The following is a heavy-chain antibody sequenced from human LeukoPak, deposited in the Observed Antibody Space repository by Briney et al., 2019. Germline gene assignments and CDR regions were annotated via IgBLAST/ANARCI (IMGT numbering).Heavy chain of an antibody. Sequence: SETLSLTCTVSGGSISSYYWSWIRQPPGKGLEWIGYMYYSGSTNYNPSLKSRVTMSVDTSKNQFSLKLSSVTAADTAVYYCARDHYRSDILTGYSDYYYMDVWGKGTTVTISS. CDR3: ARDHYRSDILTGYSDYYYMDV. CDR1: GGSISSYY. V-gene: IGHV4-59*12. D-gene: IGHD3-9*01. CDR2: MYYSGST. J-gene: IGHJ6*03.